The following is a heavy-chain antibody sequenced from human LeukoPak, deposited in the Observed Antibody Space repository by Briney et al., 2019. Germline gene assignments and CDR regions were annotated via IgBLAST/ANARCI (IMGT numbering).Heavy chain of an antibody. CDR2: INPNSGGT. V-gene: IGHV1-2*02. J-gene: IGHJ5*02. Sequence: GASVKVSCKASGGTFSSYAISWVRQAPGQGLEWMGWINPNSGGTNYAQKFQGRVTMTRDTSISTAYMELSRLRSDDTAVYYCARVYYDRFDPWGQGTLVTVSS. CDR1: GGTFSSYA. CDR3: ARVYYDRFDP. D-gene: IGHD3-22*01.